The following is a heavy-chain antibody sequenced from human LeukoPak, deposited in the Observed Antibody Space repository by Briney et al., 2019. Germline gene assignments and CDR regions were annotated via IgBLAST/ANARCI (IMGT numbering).Heavy chain of an antibody. CDR2: ISSSGSTI. D-gene: IGHD3-22*01. Sequence: PGGSLRLSCAASGFTFSDYYMSWIRQAPGKGLEWVSYISSSGSTIYYADSVKGRFTISRDNAKNSLYLQMNSLRAEDTAVYYCARLMYYYDSSGYWYYFDYWGQGTLVTVSS. CDR3: ARLMYYYDSSGYWYYFDY. J-gene: IGHJ4*02. V-gene: IGHV3-11*04. CDR1: GFTFSDYY.